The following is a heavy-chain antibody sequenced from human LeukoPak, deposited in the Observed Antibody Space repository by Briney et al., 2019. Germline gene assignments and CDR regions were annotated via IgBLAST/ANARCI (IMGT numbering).Heavy chain of an antibody. CDR1: GFTFSNYA. CDR3: ARRCSSSCRAFDI. J-gene: IGHJ3*02. Sequence: GGSLRLSCAASGFTFSNYAMSWVRQAPGKGLEWVSYISSSGSTIYYADSVKGRFTISRDNAKNSLYLQMNSLRAEDTAVYYCARRCSSSCRAFDIWGQGTMVTVSS. D-gene: IGHD6-13*01. V-gene: IGHV3-11*01. CDR2: ISSSGSTI.